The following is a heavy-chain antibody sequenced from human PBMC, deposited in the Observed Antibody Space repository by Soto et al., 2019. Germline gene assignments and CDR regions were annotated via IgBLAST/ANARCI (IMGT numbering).Heavy chain of an antibody. CDR1: GGSFSGYY. CDR3: ARGPHCSSTSCYAGQQWLAIAY. D-gene: IGHD2-2*01. Sequence: PSETLSLTCAVYGGSFSGYYWSWIRQPPGKGLEWIGEINHSGSTNYNPSLKSRVTISVDTSKNQFSLKLSSVTAADTAVYYCARGPHCSSTSCYAGQQWLAIAYWGQGTLVTVSS. J-gene: IGHJ4*02. V-gene: IGHV4-34*01. CDR2: INHSGST.